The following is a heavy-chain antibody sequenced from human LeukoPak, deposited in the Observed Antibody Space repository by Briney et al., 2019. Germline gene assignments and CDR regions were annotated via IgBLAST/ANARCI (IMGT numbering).Heavy chain of an antibody. D-gene: IGHD3-3*01. V-gene: IGHV5-51*01. Sequence: GESLKISCQGSGYNFPIYWIGWVRQLPGQGLEWMGIIYPDDSNTIYGPSFQGQVTISADKSISTAYLQWSSLKASDTAMYYCARSISYTQDAFDIWGQGTMVTVSS. CDR1: GYNFPIYW. J-gene: IGHJ3*02. CDR2: IYPDDSNT. CDR3: ARSISYTQDAFDI.